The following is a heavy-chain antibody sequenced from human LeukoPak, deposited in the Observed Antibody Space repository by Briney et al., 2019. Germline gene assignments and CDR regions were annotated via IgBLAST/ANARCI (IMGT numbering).Heavy chain of an antibody. D-gene: IGHD6-19*01. CDR1: GYTFTGYY. J-gene: IGHJ1*01. V-gene: IGHV1-2*02. Sequence: GASVKVSCKASGYTFTGYYMHWVRQAPGQGLEWMGWINPNSGGTNYAQKFQGRVTMTRDTSISTAYMELSRLRSDDTAVYYCARSERYSSGWFADQPQYFQHWGQGTLVTVSS. CDR3: ARSERYSSGWFADQPQYFQH. CDR2: INPNSGGT.